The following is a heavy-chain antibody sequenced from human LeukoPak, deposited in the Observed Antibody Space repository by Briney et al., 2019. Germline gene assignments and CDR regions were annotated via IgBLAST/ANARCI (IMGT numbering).Heavy chain of an antibody. CDR3: ARDGRGGRENWFDP. Sequence: GASVKVSCKASGGTFSNYAFSWVRQAPGQGLEWMGRILPIFGTKGYAQNFQGRVTVTADKYTSAVYMELSSLRSEDTAVYYCARDGRGGRENWFDPWGQGTLVTVSS. J-gene: IGHJ5*02. V-gene: IGHV1-69*06. CDR2: ILPIFGTK. D-gene: IGHD2-15*01. CDR1: GGTFSNYA.